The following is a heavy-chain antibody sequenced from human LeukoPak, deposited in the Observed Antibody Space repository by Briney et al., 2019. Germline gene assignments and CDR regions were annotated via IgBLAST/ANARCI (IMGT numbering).Heavy chain of an antibody. D-gene: IGHD6-13*01. V-gene: IGHV1-46*01. J-gene: IGHJ5*02. CDR2: INPSGGST. Sequence: VASVKVPCKASGYTFTSYYMHWVRQAPGQGLEWMGIINPSGGSTSYAQKFQGRVTMTRDTSTSTVYMELSSLRSEDTTVYYCARSPPIAAAATRWFDPWGQGTLVTVSS. CDR3: ARSPPIAAAATRWFDP. CDR1: GYTFTSYY.